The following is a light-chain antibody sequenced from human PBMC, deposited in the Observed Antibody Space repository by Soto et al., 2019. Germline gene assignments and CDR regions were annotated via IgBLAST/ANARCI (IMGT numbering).Light chain of an antibody. CDR2: GAC. CDR3: QRYSSSPRT. CDR1: QTVSGNY. V-gene: IGKV3-20*01. J-gene: IGKJ1*01. Sequence: EFVLTQSPGTLSLSPGDRAALSCRASQTVSGNYLGWYQQKPGQARRLLIYGACSRTGGTADRFSGSGSGTDFTLTISRLEPEDFVVYFCQRYSSSPRTFCQGTKVEVK.